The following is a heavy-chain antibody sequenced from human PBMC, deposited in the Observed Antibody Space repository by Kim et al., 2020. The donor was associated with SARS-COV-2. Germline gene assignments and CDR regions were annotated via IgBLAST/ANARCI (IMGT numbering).Heavy chain of an antibody. Sequence: GGSLRLSCSASGFTFSTYAMYWVRQAPGKGLEYVSSISRSGRTIDYADSMKGSSTISRDNSKNMLYLQVSSLTPEDTAVYYCVKEVMPTSGTNYFDYWV. CDR3: VKEVMPTSGTNYFDY. D-gene: IGHD2-8*01. J-gene: IGHJ4*01. CDR2: ISRSGRTI. V-gene: IGHV3-64D*09. CDR1: GFTFSTYA.